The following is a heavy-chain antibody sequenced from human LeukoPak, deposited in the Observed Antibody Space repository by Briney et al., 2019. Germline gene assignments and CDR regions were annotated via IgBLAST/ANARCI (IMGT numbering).Heavy chain of an antibody. CDR1: GFTFASYS. CDR3: ARDXCSTTSCRFDY. CDR2: ISGSGSTI. Sequence: GGSLRLPCAASGFTFASYSMHWVRQAPGKGLEWVSYISGSGSTIYYADSVKGRFTISRDNAKNSLYLQMNSLRAEDTALYYCARDXCSTTSCRFDYWGQGTLVTVSS. J-gene: IGHJ4*02. V-gene: IGHV3-48*01. D-gene: IGHD2-2*01.